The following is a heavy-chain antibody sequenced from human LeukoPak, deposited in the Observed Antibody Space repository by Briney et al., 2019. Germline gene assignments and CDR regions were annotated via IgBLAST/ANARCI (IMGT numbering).Heavy chain of an antibody. CDR2: ISGSSSTI. D-gene: IGHD4-23*01. CDR3: ARDLDTGNYFFAY. Sequence: GGSLRLSCAASGFTFSSYGMNWVRQAPGRGLEWVSYISGSSSTIYYADSVKGRFTISRDNAKNSLYLQMSSLRAEDTAVYYCARDLDTGNYFFAYWGQGTLVIVSS. CDR1: GFTFSSYG. J-gene: IGHJ4*02. V-gene: IGHV3-48*04.